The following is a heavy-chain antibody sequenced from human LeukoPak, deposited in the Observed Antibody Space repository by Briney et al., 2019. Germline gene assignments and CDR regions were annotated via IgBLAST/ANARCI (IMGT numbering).Heavy chain of an antibody. CDR3: ARGEQRTGY. D-gene: IGHD6-25*01. Sequence: GGSLRLSCAASGFTFSSYAMSWVRQAPGKGLEWVSAISGSGGSTYYADSVKGRFTISRDNAKNSLYLQMNSLRAEDTAVYYCARGEQRTGYWGQGTLVTVSS. V-gene: IGHV3-23*01. CDR1: GFTFSSYA. CDR2: ISGSGGST. J-gene: IGHJ4*02.